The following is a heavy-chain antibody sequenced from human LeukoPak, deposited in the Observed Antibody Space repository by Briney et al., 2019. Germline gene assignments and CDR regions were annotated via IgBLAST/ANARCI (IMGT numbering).Heavy chain of an antibody. V-gene: IGHV5-51*01. CDR3: ARQSDCSGGSCFSHFEY. CDR1: GYGFTSHW. CDR2: VYPGDSAT. D-gene: IGHD2-15*01. Sequence: GESLTISCKVSGYGFTSHWIGWVRQMPGKGLEWMGVVYPGDSATRYSPSFQGQVTISADKSINTAYLQWSSLKASDTAIYYCARQSDCSGGSCFSHFEYWGQGTLVTVSS. J-gene: IGHJ4*02.